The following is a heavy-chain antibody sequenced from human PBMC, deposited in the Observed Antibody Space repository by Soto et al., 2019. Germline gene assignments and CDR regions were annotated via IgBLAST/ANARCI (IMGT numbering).Heavy chain of an antibody. J-gene: IGHJ4*02. D-gene: IGHD5-12*01. CDR1: GFTFSSYS. CDR2: FSSSSSTI. V-gene: IGHV3-48*02. CDR3: AREGYPFDY. Sequence: PGGSLRLSFAASGFTFSSYSRNLVRQAQGKGLEWVSYFSSSSSTIYYADSVKGRFTISRDNAKNSLYLQMNSLRDEDTAVYYCAREGYPFDYWGQGTLVTVSS.